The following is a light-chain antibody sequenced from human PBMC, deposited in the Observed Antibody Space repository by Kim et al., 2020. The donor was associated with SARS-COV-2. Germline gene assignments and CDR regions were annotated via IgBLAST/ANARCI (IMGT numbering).Light chain of an antibody. V-gene: IGKV3-15*01. J-gene: IGKJ1*01. CDR2: GAS. CDR1: QSVSSK. CDR3: QQYNNWPPSGT. Sequence: PGERATLSCRASQSVSSKLAWYQQKPGQAPRLLIYGASTRATGIPARFSGSGSGTEFTLTISSLQSEDFAVYYCQQYNNWPPSGTFGQGTKVDIK.